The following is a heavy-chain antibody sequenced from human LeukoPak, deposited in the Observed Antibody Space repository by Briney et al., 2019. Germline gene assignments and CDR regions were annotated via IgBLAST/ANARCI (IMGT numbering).Heavy chain of an antibody. Sequence: SETLSLTCTVSGGSVTSGSSYWGWFRQPPGKGLEWIGEINHSGSTNYNPSLKSRVTISVDTSKNQFSLKLSSVTAADTAVYYCARGGIVVVPAAIPAWFDPWGQGTLVTVSS. V-gene: IGHV4-39*07. CDR1: GGSVTSGSSY. D-gene: IGHD2-2*02. J-gene: IGHJ5*02. CDR2: INHSGST. CDR3: ARGGIVVVPAAIPAWFDP.